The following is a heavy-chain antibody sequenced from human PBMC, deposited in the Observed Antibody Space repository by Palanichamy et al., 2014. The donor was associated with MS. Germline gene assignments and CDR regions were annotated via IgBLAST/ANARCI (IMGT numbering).Heavy chain of an antibody. Sequence: LVEVWGRAWSSLGGPVRLSCAASGFTFSSYSMNWVRQAPGKGLEWVSSISSSSSYIYYADSVKGRFTISRDNAKNSLYLQMNSLRAEDTAVYYCARPSYDFWSGYGWSFDYWGQGTLVTVSS. CDR1: GFTFSSYS. V-gene: IGHV3-21*01. CDR3: ARPSYDFWSGYGWSFDY. D-gene: IGHD3-3*01. J-gene: IGHJ4*02. CDR2: ISSSSSYI.